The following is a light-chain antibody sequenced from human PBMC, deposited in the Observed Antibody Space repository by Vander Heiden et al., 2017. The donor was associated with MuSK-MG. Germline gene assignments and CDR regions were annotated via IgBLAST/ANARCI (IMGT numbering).Light chain of an antibody. CDR1: QSISSY. CDR3: QQSDRAPHT. V-gene: IGKV1-39*01. CDR2: AAS. J-gene: IGKJ4*02. Sequence: DIQMTQSPSSLSASVGDRVTITCRASQSISSYLNWYQQKPGKAPKFLIYAASTLHRGVPSRFSGSGSGTDCTLTISSLQPEDFATDYCQQSDRAPHTFGGGTRVEI.